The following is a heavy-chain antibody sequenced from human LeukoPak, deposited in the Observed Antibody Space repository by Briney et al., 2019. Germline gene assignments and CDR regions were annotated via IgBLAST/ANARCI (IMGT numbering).Heavy chain of an antibody. V-gene: IGHV3-48*01. Sequence: PGGTLRLSCAASGFTFSSYSMNWVRQAPGKGLEWVSYISSSSSTIYYAGSVKGRFTISRDNAKNSLYLQMNSLRAEDTAVYYCARDRPGIAAAGQWGQGTLVTVSS. CDR2: ISSSSSTI. J-gene: IGHJ4*02. CDR3: ARDRPGIAAAGQ. CDR1: GFTFSSYS. D-gene: IGHD6-13*01.